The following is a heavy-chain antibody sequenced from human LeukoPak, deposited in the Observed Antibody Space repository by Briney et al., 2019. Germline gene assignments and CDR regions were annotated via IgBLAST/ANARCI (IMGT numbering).Heavy chain of an antibody. V-gene: IGHV3-21*01. J-gene: IGHJ4*02. CDR1: GFIFSYYS. Sequence: GGSLRLSCAASGFIFSYYSMNWVRQAPGKGLEWVSSINSNSNYMSYADSVKGRFTISRDNAKNSLYLQMTSLRAEDTAVYYCARDVRPDYWGQGTLVTVST. CDR2: INSNSNYM. CDR3: ARDVRPDY. D-gene: IGHD6-6*01.